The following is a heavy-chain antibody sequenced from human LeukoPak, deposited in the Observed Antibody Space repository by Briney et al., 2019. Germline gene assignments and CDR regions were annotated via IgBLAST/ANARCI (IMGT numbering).Heavy chain of an antibody. D-gene: IGHD2-2*01. J-gene: IGHJ6*03. Sequence: SETLSLTCAVSGGSFSGYYWSWIRQPPGKGLEWIGDIYHSGSTYYNPSLKSRVTISVDTSKNQFSLKLNSVTAADTAVYYCARGPLDQPAWCSTSCYQVTYYYMDVWGKGTTVTVSS. CDR3: ARGPLDQPAWCSTSCYQVTYYYMDV. CDR2: IYHSGST. CDR1: GGSFSGYY. V-gene: IGHV4-34*01.